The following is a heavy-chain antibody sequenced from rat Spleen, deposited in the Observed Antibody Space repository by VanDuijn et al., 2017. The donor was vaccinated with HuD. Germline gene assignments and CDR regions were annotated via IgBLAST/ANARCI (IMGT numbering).Heavy chain of an antibody. Sequence: EVQLVESGGGLVQPGRSLKLSCVASGFTFNDYWMTWVRQAPGKGLEWVAYISSHSGTIYYADTVKGRFTISRDSAKNTLYLQLSSLGSEDTALYCCARHVLNGYHFDYWGQGVMVTVAS. CDR3: ARHVLNGYHFDY. V-gene: IGHV5-31*01. CDR1: GFTFNDYW. CDR2: ISSHSGTI. J-gene: IGHJ2*01. D-gene: IGHD1-4*01.